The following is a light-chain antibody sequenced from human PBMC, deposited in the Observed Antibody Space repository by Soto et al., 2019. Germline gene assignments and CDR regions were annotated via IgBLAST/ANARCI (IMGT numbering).Light chain of an antibody. V-gene: IGKV3-15*01. CDR2: DAS. Sequence: IVMTQSPATLSVSPGDRATLSCRTSQSVSGNVAWFLQRPGQAPRLLIYDASTRATGIPVRFSGSASGTEFTLTISGLQSEDFAVYYCQQYNNWPWTFGQGTKV. CDR1: QSVSGN. J-gene: IGKJ1*01. CDR3: QQYNNWPWT.